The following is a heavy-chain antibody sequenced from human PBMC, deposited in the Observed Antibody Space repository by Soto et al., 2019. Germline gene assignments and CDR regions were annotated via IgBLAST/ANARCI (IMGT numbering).Heavy chain of an antibody. CDR3: ASSSLGFGELYYYGMDV. Sequence: PGGSLRLSCAASGFTVSSNYMSWVRQAPGTGLEWVSVIYSGGSTYYADSVKGRFTISRDNSKNTLYLQMNSLRAEDTAVYYCASSSLGFGELYYYGMDVWGQGTTVTVSS. V-gene: IGHV3-53*01. CDR1: GFTVSSNY. D-gene: IGHD3-10*01. J-gene: IGHJ6*02. CDR2: IYSGGST.